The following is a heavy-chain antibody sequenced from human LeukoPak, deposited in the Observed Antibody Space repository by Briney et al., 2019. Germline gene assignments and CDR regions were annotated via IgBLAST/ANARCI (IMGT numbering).Heavy chain of an antibody. CDR2: IYYSGST. V-gene: IGHV4-59*12. CDR3: ARGRYNSKTDFDY. Sequence: SETLSLTCTVSGGSISSYYWSWIRQPPGKGLEWIGYIYYSGSTNYNPSLKSRVTISLDTSNNQFSLRLFSVSAADTAVYYCARGRYNSKTDFDYWGQGTLVTVSS. J-gene: IGHJ4*02. D-gene: IGHD3-16*02. CDR1: GGSISSYY.